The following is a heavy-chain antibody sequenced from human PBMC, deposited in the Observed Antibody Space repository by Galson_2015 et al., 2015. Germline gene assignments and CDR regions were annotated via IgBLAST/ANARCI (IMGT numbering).Heavy chain of an antibody. CDR2: IDSSGTTT. V-gene: IGHV3-48*03. J-gene: IGHJ3*01. D-gene: IGHD3-10*01. CDR1: GIAFSTYD. Sequence: SLRLSCAASGIAFSTYDMNWVRQAPGGGLEWVSYIDSSGTTTYYADSVKGRFTISRDNARNSLFLQMNSLRAEDTALYYCASSLVAGRENDAFDVWGQGTMVTVSS. CDR3: ASSLVAGRENDAFDV.